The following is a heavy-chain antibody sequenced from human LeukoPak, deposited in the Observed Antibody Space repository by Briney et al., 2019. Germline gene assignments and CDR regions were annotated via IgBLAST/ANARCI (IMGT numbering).Heavy chain of an antibody. CDR2: LNQDGSQK. CDR3: ARDGTPIHGSGWVYMDV. CDR1: GFTFNDFW. J-gene: IGHJ6*04. Sequence: GGSLRLSCTGSGFTFNDFWMSWVRQAPGRGLEWVASLNQDGSQKDYVDSVEGRFTISRDNAKNSLYLQMNSLRAEDTAVYYCARDGTPIHGSGWVYMDVWGKGTTVTISS. V-gene: IGHV3-7*01. D-gene: IGHD6-25*01.